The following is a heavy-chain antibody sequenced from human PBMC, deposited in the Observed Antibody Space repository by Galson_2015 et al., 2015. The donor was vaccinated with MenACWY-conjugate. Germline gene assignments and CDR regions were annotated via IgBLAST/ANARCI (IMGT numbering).Heavy chain of an antibody. CDR1: GFTFNNYA. V-gene: IGHV3-23*01. CDR2: IGTGGTSS. D-gene: IGHD6-13*01. CDR3: GKGRSPSGHSSSWFSGADAFDS. J-gene: IGHJ3*01. Sequence: SLRLSCAASGFTFNNYAMSWVRQAPGKGLEWVAAIGTGGTSSYYADAVRGRCTNSRDNSKTTLSLQMNSLRVDDTAMYYCGKGRSPSGHSSSWFSGADAFDSWGRGTVVTVSS.